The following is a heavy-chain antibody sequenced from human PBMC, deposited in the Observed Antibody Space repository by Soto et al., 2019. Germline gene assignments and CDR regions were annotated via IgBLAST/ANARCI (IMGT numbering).Heavy chain of an antibody. J-gene: IGHJ4*02. D-gene: IGHD6-25*01. CDR1: GYTFTSYY. CDR2: VNPTGGST. CDR3: ARHLAARDS. Sequence: QVQLVQSGAEVKKPGASVRVSCKASGYTFTSYYIHWVRQAPGQGLEWMAIVNPTGGSTNYAQKFQGRVTVTFDTSTSTVFMELNSLRYEDTAVYYCARHLAARDSWGQGTLVTFSS. V-gene: IGHV1-46*03.